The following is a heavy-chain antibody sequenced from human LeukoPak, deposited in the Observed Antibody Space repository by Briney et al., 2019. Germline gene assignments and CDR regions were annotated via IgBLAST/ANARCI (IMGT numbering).Heavy chain of an antibody. D-gene: IGHD2-15*01. CDR3: AKQLGYCSDGSCYFPY. CDR2: ISNNGGYT. V-gene: IGHV3-23*01. J-gene: IGHJ4*02. Sequence: GGSLRLSCAASGFTFSSSAMSWVRQAPGKGLAWVSAISNNGGYTYYADSVQGRFTISRDNSKSTLCLQMNSLRAEDTAVYYCAKQLGYCSDGSCYFPYWGQGTLVTVSS. CDR1: GFTFSSSA.